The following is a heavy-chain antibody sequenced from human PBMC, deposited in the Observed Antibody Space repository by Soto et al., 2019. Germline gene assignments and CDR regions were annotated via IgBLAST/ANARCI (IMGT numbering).Heavy chain of an antibody. CDR1: GGSVTSGHY. D-gene: IGHD3-22*01. V-gene: IGHV4-38-2*01. J-gene: IGHJ6*02. CDR3: ARSYDSSAYFPNYYYGMDV. Sequence: PSETLSLTCAVSGGSVTSGHYWYFIRQPPGKGLEWIGSIHHSGSTYYNPSLKSRVTISVDTSKNQLSLKLRSVTAADTAVYYCARSYDSSAYFPNYYYGMDVWGQGTTVTSP. CDR2: IHHSGST.